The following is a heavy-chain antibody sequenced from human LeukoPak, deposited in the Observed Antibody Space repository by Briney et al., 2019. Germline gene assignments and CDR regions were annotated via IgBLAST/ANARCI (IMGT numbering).Heavy chain of an antibody. D-gene: IGHD3-3*01. J-gene: IGHJ6*02. V-gene: IGHV3-23*01. CDR2: ISGSGGST. Sequence: GSLRLSCAASGFTFSSYAMSWVRQAPGKGLEWVSAISGSGGSTYYADSVKSRLTISRDNSKNTLYLQMNSLRAEDTAVYYCARERITILYYYGMDVWGQGTTVTVSS. CDR1: GFTFSSYA. CDR3: ARERITILYYYGMDV.